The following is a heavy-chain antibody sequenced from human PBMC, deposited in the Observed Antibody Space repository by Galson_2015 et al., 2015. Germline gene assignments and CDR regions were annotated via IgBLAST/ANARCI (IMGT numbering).Heavy chain of an antibody. CDR1: ARSISSSNYF. Sequence: SETLSLTCTVSARSISSSNYFWDWIRQPPGKGLEWIGSIKYSGSTHYNPSLKSRVTISVDSSKNQFSLKLSSVTAADTAAYYCARKATGTSWSLFDYWGRGTLVTVSS. D-gene: IGHD6-13*01. V-gene: IGHV4-39*01. CDR3: ARKATGTSWSLFDY. CDR2: IKYSGST. J-gene: IGHJ4*02.